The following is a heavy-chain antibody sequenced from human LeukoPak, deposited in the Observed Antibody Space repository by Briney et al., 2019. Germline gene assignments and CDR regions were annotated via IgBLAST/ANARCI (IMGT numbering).Heavy chain of an antibody. CDR1: GGSISSSSSY. D-gene: IGHD3-10*01. CDR3: ARLYGSGSYSFFDY. CDR2: IYYSGST. J-gene: IGHJ4*02. V-gene: IGHV4-39*07. Sequence: SETLSLTCTVSGGSISSSSSYWGWIRQPPGKGLEWIGSIYYSGSTYYNPSLKSRVTISVDTSKNQFSLKLSSGTAADTAVYYFARLYGSGSYSFFDYWGQGTLVTVSS.